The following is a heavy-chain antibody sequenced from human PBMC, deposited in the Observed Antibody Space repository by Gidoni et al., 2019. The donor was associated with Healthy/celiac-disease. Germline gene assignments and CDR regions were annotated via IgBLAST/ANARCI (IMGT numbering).Heavy chain of an antibody. J-gene: IGHJ4*02. CDR1: GFTFSSYG. V-gene: IGHV3-30*18. CDR3: AKIFKGYCSGGSCYSRLDY. D-gene: IGHD2-15*01. Sequence: QVQLVESGGGVVQPGRSLRLSCSASGFTFSSYGMHWVRQAPGKGLEWVAVKSYDGSNKYYADSVKGRFTISRDNSKNTLYLQMNSLRAEDTAVYYCAKIFKGYCSGGSCYSRLDYWGQGTLVTVSA. CDR2: KSYDGSNK.